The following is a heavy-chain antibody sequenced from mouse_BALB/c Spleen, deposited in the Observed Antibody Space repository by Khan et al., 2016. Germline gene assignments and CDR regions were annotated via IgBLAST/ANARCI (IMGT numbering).Heavy chain of an antibody. Sequence: QIQLVQSGPELKKPGETVKISCKASGYTFTKYGMNWVKQAPGKGLKWMGWINTYTGEPTYADDFKGRFAFSLETSASTAYLQINNLKNEDMATYFCARGDGNYVDYWGQGTSVTVSS. D-gene: IGHD2-1*01. V-gene: IGHV9-1*02. J-gene: IGHJ4*01. CDR2: INTYTGEP. CDR1: GYTFTKYG. CDR3: ARGDGNYVDY.